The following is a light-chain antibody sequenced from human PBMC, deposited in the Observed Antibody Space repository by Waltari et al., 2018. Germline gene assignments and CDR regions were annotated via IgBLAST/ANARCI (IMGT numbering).Light chain of an antibody. J-gene: IGLJ2*01. V-gene: IGLV1-44*01. Sequence: QSALTQPPSASGTPGQRVTLSCSGSSSNIGSNTVNWYQQLPGTAPKLLIYSNNQRPSGVPDRFSGSKSGTSASRAVSGLQSEDEADYYCAAWDDSLNGQVVFGGGTKLTVL. CDR2: SNN. CDR1: SSNIGSNT. CDR3: AAWDDSLNGQVV.